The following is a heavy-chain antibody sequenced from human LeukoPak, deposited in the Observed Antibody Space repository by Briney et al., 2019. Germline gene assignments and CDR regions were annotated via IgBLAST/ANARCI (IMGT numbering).Heavy chain of an antibody. D-gene: IGHD6-13*01. J-gene: IGHJ4*02. CDR2: INQDASEI. V-gene: IGHV3-7*01. CDR1: RFTFSNYW. Sequence: GGSLRLSCAASRFTFSNYWMTWVRQAPGKGLEWVGNINQDASEINYVDSVKGRFTISRVNAENSLYLQMNSLRAEDTAIYYCARDRHINSWSNDRFDYWGQGALVTVSS. CDR3: ARDRHINSWSNDRFDY.